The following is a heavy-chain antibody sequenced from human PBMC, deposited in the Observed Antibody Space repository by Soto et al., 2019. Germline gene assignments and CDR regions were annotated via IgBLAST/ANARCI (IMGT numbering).Heavy chain of an antibody. D-gene: IGHD4-4*01. V-gene: IGHV4-30-2*01. Sequence: SDTLSLTCAVSGGSISSGPYAWNWIRQPPGKGLEWIGYIFHSGFTSYNPSLKSRVSLSVDRSKNHFSLELNSVTAADTAVYYCARVGLHQRYYFDFWGQGALVTVSS. CDR3: ARVGLHQRYYFDF. J-gene: IGHJ4*02. CDR1: GGSISSGPYA. CDR2: IFHSGFT.